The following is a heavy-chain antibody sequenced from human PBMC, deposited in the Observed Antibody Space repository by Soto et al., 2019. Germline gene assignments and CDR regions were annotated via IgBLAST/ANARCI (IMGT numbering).Heavy chain of an antibody. D-gene: IGHD6-6*01. CDR1: GFTFSSYA. CDR2: ISYDGSNK. V-gene: IGHV3-30-3*01. Sequence: PGGSLRLSCAASGFTFSSYAMHWVRQAPGKGLEWVAVISYDGSNKYYADSVKGRFTISRDNSKNTLYLQMNSLRAEDTAVYYCARNMEYRKALGYWGQGTLVTV. CDR3: ARNMEYRKALGY. J-gene: IGHJ4*02.